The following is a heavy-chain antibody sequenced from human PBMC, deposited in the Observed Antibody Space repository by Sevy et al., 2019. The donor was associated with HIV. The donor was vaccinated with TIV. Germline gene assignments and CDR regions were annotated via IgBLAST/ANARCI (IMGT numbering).Heavy chain of an antibody. J-gene: IGHJ4*02. D-gene: IGHD1-26*01. V-gene: IGHV3-30*03. Sequence: GGSLRLSCAASGFTFSSYGMHWVRQAPGKGLEWVAVISYDGSNKHYADSVKGRFTISRDNSKNTLYLQMNSLRAEDTAVYYCATDLALIVGATGFDYWGQGTLVTVSS. CDR2: ISYDGSNK. CDR3: ATDLALIVGATGFDY. CDR1: GFTFSSYG.